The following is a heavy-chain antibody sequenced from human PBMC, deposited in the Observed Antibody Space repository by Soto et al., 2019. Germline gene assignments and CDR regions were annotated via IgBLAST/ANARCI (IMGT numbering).Heavy chain of an antibody. J-gene: IGHJ4*02. Sequence: ASVKVSCKASGYTFTIYDINWVRQATGQGLEWMGWMNPNSGNTGYAQKFQGRVTMTRNTSISTAYMELSSLRSEDTAVYYCARADRIRTVAGTAENFDYWGQGTLVTVSS. V-gene: IGHV1-8*01. D-gene: IGHD6-19*01. CDR1: GYTFTIYD. CDR2: MNPNSGNT. CDR3: ARADRIRTVAGTAENFDY.